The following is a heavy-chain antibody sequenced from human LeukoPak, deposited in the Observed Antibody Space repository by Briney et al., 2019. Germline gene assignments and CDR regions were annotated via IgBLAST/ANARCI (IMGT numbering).Heavy chain of an antibody. V-gene: IGHV1-2*02. CDR2: INPNSGGT. CDR1: GYTFTGYY. J-gene: IGHJ4*02. Sequence: ASVKVSCKASGYTFTGYYMHWVRQAPGQGLEWMGWINPNSGGTNYAQKFQGRVTMTRDTSISTAYMELSRLRSDDTAVYYCARAIVVVPAAIPIPYYFDYWGQGTLVTVSS. D-gene: IGHD2-2*02. CDR3: ARAIVVVPAAIPIPYYFDY.